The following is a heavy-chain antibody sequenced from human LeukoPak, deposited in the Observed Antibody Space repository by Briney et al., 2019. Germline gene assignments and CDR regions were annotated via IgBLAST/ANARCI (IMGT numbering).Heavy chain of an antibody. CDR3: ARGATDQDWFDP. CDR1: GGSISSGSYY. CDR2: IYTSGST. V-gene: IGHV4-61*02. Sequence: PSQTLSLTCTVSGGSISSGSYYWSWIRQPAGKGLEWIERIYTSGSTNYNPSLKSRVTISVDTSKNQFSLKLSSVTAADTAVYYCARGATDQDWFDPWGQGTLVTVSS. J-gene: IGHJ5*02.